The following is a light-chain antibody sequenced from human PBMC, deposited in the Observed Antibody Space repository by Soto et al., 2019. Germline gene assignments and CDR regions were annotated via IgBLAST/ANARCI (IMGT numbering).Light chain of an antibody. V-gene: IGLV1-47*01. CDR1: SSNIGSHY. Sequence: QSVLTQPPSASGTPGQRVTISCSGSSSNIGSHYVYWYQQLPGTAPKLLIYWNNPRPSGVPDRFSGSKSGTSASLAISGLLSEDEAYYYCAALDDSLNVLFGGGTKVTVL. J-gene: IGLJ2*01. CDR2: WNN. CDR3: AALDDSLNVL.